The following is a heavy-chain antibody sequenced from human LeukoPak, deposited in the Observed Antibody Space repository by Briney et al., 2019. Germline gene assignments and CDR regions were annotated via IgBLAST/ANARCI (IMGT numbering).Heavy chain of an antibody. CDR2: IYYSGST. J-gene: IGHJ4*02. D-gene: IGHD6-13*01. CDR3: ARHEWQQLVKFDY. Sequence: AETLSLTCAASGVSISSYYWSWIRQPPGKGLEWIGYIYYSGSTKYNAYLKSRVTISVDTPKNQFSLRLSSVTAADTAVYYCARHEWQQLVKFDYWGQGALVTVSS. V-gene: IGHV4-59*01. CDR1: GVSISSYY.